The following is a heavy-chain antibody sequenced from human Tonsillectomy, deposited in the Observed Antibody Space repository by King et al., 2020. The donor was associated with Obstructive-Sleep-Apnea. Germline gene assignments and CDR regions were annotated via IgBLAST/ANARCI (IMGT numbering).Heavy chain of an antibody. CDR1: GDTFTSYW. V-gene: IGHV5-10-1*01. CDR2: IDPSNSYT. Sequence: QLVQSGAEVKRPGESLRISCKDSGDTFTSYWFTWVRQTPGKGLEWMGRIDPSNSYTDYSPSFRGRVTISTDKSINTVYLQWNSLETSDSAMYYCVRGDSGSLWGRGTRVTVAS. CDR3: VRGDSGSL. D-gene: IGHD1-26*01. J-gene: IGHJ2*01.